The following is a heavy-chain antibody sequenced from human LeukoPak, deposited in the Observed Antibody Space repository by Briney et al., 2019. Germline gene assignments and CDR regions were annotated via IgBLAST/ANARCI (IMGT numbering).Heavy chain of an antibody. J-gene: IGHJ4*02. Sequence: SETLSLTCSVSGGSISDYFWGWIRQPPGKGLEWIGSIYYSGSTYYNPSLKSRVTISVDTSKNQFSLKLSSVTAADTAVYYCAGLPYYYDSSGDDYWGQGTLVTVSS. CDR2: IYYSGST. CDR3: AGLPYYYDSSGDDY. CDR1: GGSISDYF. D-gene: IGHD3-22*01. V-gene: IGHV4-39*01.